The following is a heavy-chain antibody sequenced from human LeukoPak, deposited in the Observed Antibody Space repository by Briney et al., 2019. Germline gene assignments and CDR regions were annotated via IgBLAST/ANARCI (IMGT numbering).Heavy chain of an antibody. CDR1: AYTFTGYY. J-gene: IGHJ3*02. D-gene: IGHD2-8*01. Sequence: ASVKVSCKASAYTFTGYYLHWVRRAPGQGPEWMGWIDPNNGDTEYAQKFQGRVTMTRDRSISTAYMDLSRLTSDDTAVYYCARRSRNGLDAFDIWGQGTMVTVSS. V-gene: IGHV1-2*02. CDR2: IDPNNGDT. CDR3: ARRSRNGLDAFDI.